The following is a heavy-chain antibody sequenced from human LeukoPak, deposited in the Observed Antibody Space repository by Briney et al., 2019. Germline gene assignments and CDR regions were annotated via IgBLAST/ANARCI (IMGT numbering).Heavy chain of an antibody. J-gene: IGHJ4*02. Sequence: ASVKVSCKASGYTFTGYYMHWVRQAPGQGLEWMGWINPNSGGTNYAQKFQGRVTTTRDTSISTAYMELSRLRSDDTAVYYCASSSILRFLEWSLDYWGQGTLVTVSS. CDR3: ASSSILRFLEWSLDY. CDR1: GYTFTGYY. D-gene: IGHD3-3*01. V-gene: IGHV1-2*02. CDR2: INPNSGGT.